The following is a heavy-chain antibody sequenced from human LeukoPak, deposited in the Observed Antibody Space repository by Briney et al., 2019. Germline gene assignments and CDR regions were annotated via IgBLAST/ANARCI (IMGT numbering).Heavy chain of an antibody. CDR3: ARGRYYDSSGYYDY. CDR1: GGSISSYY. V-gene: IGHV4-59*01. CDR2: IYYSGGT. Sequence: SETLSLTCTVSGGSISSYYWSWIRQPPGKGLEWIGYIYYSGGTNYNPSLKSRVTISVDTSKNQFSLRLSSVTAADTAVYYCARGRYYDSSGYYDYWGQGTLVTVSS. D-gene: IGHD3-22*01. J-gene: IGHJ4*02.